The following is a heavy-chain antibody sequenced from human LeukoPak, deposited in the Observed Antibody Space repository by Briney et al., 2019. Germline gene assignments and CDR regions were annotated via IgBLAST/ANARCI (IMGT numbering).Heavy chain of an antibody. CDR1: GFTFSNLA. Sequence: QPGGSLRLSCAASGFTFSNLAMSWVRQAPGKGLEWVSAVSGGGGTTYYADSVQGRFTISRDNSKNTLYLQMNSLRAEDTAVYYCAKDLFDNRPWDFDYWGQGTLVTVSP. J-gene: IGHJ4*02. CDR2: VSGGGGTT. D-gene: IGHD3-10*02. V-gene: IGHV3-23*01. CDR3: AKDLFDNRPWDFDY.